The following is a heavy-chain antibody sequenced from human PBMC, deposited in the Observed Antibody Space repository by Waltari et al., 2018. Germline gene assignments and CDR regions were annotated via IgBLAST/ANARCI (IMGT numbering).Heavy chain of an antibody. Sequence: QVQLVQSGAEVKKPGASVKVSCQASGYTFTGYYMHWVRQAPGQGLEWMGWINPNSGGTNYAQKFQGWVTMTRDTSISTAYMELSRLRSDDTAVYYCARDAIAVADPYYYYYGMDVWGQGTTVTVSS. D-gene: IGHD6-19*01. J-gene: IGHJ6*02. V-gene: IGHV1-2*04. CDR3: ARDAIAVADPYYYYYGMDV. CDR1: GYTFTGYY. CDR2: INPNSGGT.